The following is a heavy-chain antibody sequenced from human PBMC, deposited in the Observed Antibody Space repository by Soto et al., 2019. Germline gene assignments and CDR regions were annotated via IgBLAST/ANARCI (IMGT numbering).Heavy chain of an antibody. CDR1: GYTFTGYY. Sequence: QVQLVQSGAEVKKPGASVKVSCKASGYTFTGYYMHWVRQAPGQGLEWMGWINPNSGGTNYAQKFQGRVTMTRDTSIITAYMELSRLRSDDTAVYYCAREVVVVPAATPLALYYYYGMDVWGQGTTVTVSS. CDR3: AREVVVVPAATPLALYYYYGMDV. V-gene: IGHV1-2*02. CDR2: INPNSGGT. J-gene: IGHJ6*02. D-gene: IGHD2-2*01.